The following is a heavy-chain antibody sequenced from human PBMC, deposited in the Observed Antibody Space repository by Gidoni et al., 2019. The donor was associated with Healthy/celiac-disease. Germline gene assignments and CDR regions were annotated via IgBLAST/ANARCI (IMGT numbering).Heavy chain of an antibody. D-gene: IGHD4-17*01. CDR2: IDPSDSYT. Sequence: EVQLVQSGAEVKKPGESRRISCKGSGYSFTSYCISWVRQMPGKGLEWMGRIDPSDSYTNYSPSFQGHVTISADKSISTAYLQWSSLKASDTAMYYCARLPNAAGLMTTVTSPIYYYYMDVWGKGTTVTVSS. CDR3: ARLPNAAGLMTTVTSPIYYYYMDV. J-gene: IGHJ6*03. CDR1: GYSFTSYC. V-gene: IGHV5-10-1*03.